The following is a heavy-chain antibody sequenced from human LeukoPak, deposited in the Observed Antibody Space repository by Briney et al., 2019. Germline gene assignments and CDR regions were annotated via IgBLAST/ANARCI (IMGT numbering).Heavy chain of an antibody. CDR3: ARDLDPAGLGYCSGGSCYSDY. CDR1: GFTFSSYW. V-gene: IGHV3-7*01. Sequence: GGSLRLSCAASGFTFSSYWMSWVRQAPGKGLEWVANIKQDGSEKYYVDSVKGRFTISRDNAKNSLYLQMNSLRAEDTAVYYCARDLDPAGLGYCSGGSCYSDYWGQGTLVTVSS. J-gene: IGHJ4*02. CDR2: IKQDGSEK. D-gene: IGHD2-15*01.